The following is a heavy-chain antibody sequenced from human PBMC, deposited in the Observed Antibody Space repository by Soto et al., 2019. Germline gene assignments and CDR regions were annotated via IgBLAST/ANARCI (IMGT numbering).Heavy chain of an antibody. Sequence: ASVKVSCKASGYTFTSYGISWVRQAPGQGLEWMGWISAYNGNTNYAQKLQGRVTMTTDTSTSTAYMELRSLRSDDTAVYYCAREAYQNTYYYDSSGYYYWNYWGQGTLVTVSS. CDR2: ISAYNGNT. D-gene: IGHD3-22*01. J-gene: IGHJ4*02. CDR1: GYTFTSYG. CDR3: AREAYQNTYYYDSSGYYYWNY. V-gene: IGHV1-18*01.